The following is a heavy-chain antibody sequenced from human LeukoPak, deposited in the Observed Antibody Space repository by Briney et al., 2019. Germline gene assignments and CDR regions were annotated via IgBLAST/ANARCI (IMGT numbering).Heavy chain of an antibody. Sequence: GASVKVSCKASGGTFSSYAISWVRQAPGQGLEWMGGIIPIFGTANYAQKFQGRVTITADESTSTAYMELSSLRSEDTAVYYCAKRSGESSGWYVLGYWGQGTLVTVSS. V-gene: IGHV1-69*13. J-gene: IGHJ4*02. D-gene: IGHD6-19*01. CDR2: IIPIFGTA. CDR3: AKRSGESSGWYVLGY. CDR1: GGTFSSYA.